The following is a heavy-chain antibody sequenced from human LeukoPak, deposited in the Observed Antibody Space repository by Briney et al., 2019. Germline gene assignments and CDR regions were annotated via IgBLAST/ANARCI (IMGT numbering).Heavy chain of an antibody. V-gene: IGHV1-69*06. CDR2: IIPLFGTA. CDR3: ASSTPPLRFLEWLSPGDYYYYMDV. J-gene: IGHJ6*03. D-gene: IGHD3-3*01. Sequence: SVKVSCKASGGTFSNYAISWVRQAPGQGLEWMGGIIPLFGTANYAQKFQGRVTITADKSTSTAYMELSSLRSEDTAVYYCASSTPPLRFLEWLSPGDYYYYMDVWGKGTTVTVSS. CDR1: GGTFSNYA.